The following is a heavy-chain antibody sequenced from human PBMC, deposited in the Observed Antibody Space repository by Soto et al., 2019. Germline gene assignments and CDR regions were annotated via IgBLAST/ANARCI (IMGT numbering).Heavy chain of an antibody. Sequence: GGSLRLSCAASGFTFTSYWLHWVRQAPGKGLVWVSRINSDGRSTSYADSVKGRFTIYRDNATNTLYLQMNSLRAEDTAVYYCARDRPVITGDLDYWGQGTLVTVSS. CDR2: INSDGRST. CDR1: GFTFTSYW. J-gene: IGHJ4*02. CDR3: ARDRPVITGDLDY. V-gene: IGHV3-74*01. D-gene: IGHD4-17*01.